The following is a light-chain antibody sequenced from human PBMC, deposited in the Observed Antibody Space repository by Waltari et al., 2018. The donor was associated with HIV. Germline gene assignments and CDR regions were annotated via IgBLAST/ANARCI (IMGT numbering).Light chain of an antibody. V-gene: IGKV1-39*01. CDR2: ATS. CDR1: QTFNTY. J-gene: IGKJ4*02. CDR3: QQSHTNPRT. Sequence: DIQMTQSPASLSASVGDRVSITCRASQTFNTYVNWYQQKPGKAPMLLIYATSTLQTWAPLRFSGSGSGTDFTLTISSLQPEDFSTYDCQQSHTNPRTSGRGTTVEV.